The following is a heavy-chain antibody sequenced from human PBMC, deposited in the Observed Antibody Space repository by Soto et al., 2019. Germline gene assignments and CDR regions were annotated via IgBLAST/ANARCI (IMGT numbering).Heavy chain of an antibody. CDR2: IIPIFGTA. V-gene: IGHV1-69*06. CDR3: ARGIRAQTTVTTGEFDP. CDR1: GGTFSSYA. Sequence: SVKVSCKASGGTFSSYAISWVRQAPGQGLEWMGGIIPIFGTANYAQKFQGRVTITADKSTSTAYMELSSLRSEDTAVYYCARGIRAQTTVTTGEFDPWGQGTPVTVSS. J-gene: IGHJ5*02. D-gene: IGHD4-4*01.